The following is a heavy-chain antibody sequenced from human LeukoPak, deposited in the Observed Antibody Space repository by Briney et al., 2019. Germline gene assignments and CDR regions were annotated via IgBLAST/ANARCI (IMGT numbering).Heavy chain of an antibody. V-gene: IGHV4-59*12. CDR3: ARGTTKGYYYDSSGYYTE. CDR2: IYYSGRT. D-gene: IGHD3-22*01. J-gene: IGHJ4*02. Sequence: SEPLSLTCNVSGGSINSYYWGWFRQPPGKRLECIAYIYYSGRTTYNPSLKSRVTISVDTSTNRISLKLTSVTAADTAVYFCARGTTKGYYYDSSGYYTEWGQGTLVTVSS. CDR1: GGSINSYY.